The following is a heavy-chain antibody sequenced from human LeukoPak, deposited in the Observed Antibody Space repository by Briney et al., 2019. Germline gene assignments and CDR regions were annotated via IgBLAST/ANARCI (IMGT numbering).Heavy chain of an antibody. CDR2: IKQDGRER. J-gene: IGHJ4*02. Sequence: GGSLRLSCAASGFTFSRYWMSWVRQAPGKGLEWVANIKQDGRERYYVDSVKGRFTISRDNAENSVSLQINSLKAEDTAVYYCARERGYGGDYWGQGALVTVSS. D-gene: IGHD5-12*01. CDR1: GFTFSRYW. V-gene: IGHV3-7*01. CDR3: ARERGYGGDY.